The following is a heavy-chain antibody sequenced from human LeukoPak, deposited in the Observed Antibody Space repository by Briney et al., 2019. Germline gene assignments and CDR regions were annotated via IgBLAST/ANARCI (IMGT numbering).Heavy chain of an antibody. J-gene: IGHJ3*02. CDR2: IRNYANSYAT. CDR1: GFTFSGSA. D-gene: IGHD6-19*01. Sequence: GGSLRLSCAASGFTFSGSAMHWVRQASGKGLEWVGRIRNYANSYATAYAASVKGRFTISRDDSKNTAYLQMNSLKTEDTAVYYCAKERIAVADDAFDIWGQGTMVTVSS. V-gene: IGHV3-73*01. CDR3: AKERIAVADDAFDI.